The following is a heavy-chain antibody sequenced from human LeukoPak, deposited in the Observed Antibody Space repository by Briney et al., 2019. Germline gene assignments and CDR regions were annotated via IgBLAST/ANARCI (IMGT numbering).Heavy chain of an antibody. V-gene: IGHV3-11*01. D-gene: IGHD5-24*01. CDR2: ISSSDTTI. Sequence: GGSLRLSCAASGFTLSDYDMSWIRQAPGKGLEWVSYISSSDTTIYYADSVKGRFTISRDNAKNSLYLQMNSLRAEDTAVYYCARVGPHRKMATTRYHFDYWGQGTLITVSS. CDR1: GFTLSDYD. J-gene: IGHJ4*02. CDR3: ARVGPHRKMATTRYHFDY.